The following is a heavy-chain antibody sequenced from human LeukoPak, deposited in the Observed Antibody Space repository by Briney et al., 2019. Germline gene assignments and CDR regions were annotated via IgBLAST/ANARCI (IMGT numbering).Heavy chain of an antibody. D-gene: IGHD4-17*01. V-gene: IGHV4-34*01. J-gene: IGHJ6*03. CDR3: ARGDYGDYYYYYYMDV. CDR2: INHSGST. CDR1: GGSFSGYY. Sequence: SETLSLTCAVYGGSFSGYYWSWIRQPPGKGLEWIGEINHSGSTNYNPSLKSRVTISVDMSRNHFSLKVTSVTAADTAVYYCARGDYGDYYYYYYMDVWGKGTTVTVSS.